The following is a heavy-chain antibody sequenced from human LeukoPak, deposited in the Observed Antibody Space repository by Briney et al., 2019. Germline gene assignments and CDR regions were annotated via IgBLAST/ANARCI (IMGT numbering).Heavy chain of an antibody. CDR2: INPSGGST. CDR1: GYTFTSYY. CDR3: ARDWGDSSGYYGL. D-gene: IGHD3-22*01. J-gene: IGHJ4*02. V-gene: IGHV1-46*01. Sequence: GASVTVSCTASGYTFTSYYMHGVRQAPGQGLEWMGIINPSGGSTSYAQKFQGRVTMTRDTSTSTVYMELSSLRSEDTAVYYCARDWGDSSGYYGLWGQGTLVTVSS.